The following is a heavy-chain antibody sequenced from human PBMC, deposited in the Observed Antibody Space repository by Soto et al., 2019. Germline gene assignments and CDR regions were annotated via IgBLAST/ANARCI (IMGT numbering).Heavy chain of an antibody. J-gene: IGHJ6*02. Sequence: GGSLRLSCAASGFTFSNAWMNWVRQAPGKGLEWVGRIKSKTDGGTTDYAAPVKGRFTISRGDSKNTLYLQMNSLKTEDTAVYYCTTIFPYCSSTSCYKDDYYHGMDVWGQGTTVTVSS. V-gene: IGHV3-15*07. CDR3: TTIFPYCSSTSCYKDDYYHGMDV. D-gene: IGHD2-2*02. CDR1: GFTFSNAW. CDR2: IKSKTDGGTT.